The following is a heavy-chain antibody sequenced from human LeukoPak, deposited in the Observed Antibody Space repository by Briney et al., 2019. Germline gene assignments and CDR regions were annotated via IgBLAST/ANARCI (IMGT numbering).Heavy chain of an antibody. J-gene: IGHJ4*02. CDR3: ARDLSPYYYDSSGYTPFDY. CDR2: ISAYNGNT. V-gene: IGHV1-18*01. Sequence: ASVKVSCKASGYTFTSYGISWVRQAPGQGLEWMGWISAYNGNTNYAQKLQGRVTMTTDTPTSTAYMELRSLRSDDTAVYYCARDLSPYYYDSSGYTPFDYWGQGTLVTVSS. D-gene: IGHD3-22*01. CDR1: GYTFTSYG.